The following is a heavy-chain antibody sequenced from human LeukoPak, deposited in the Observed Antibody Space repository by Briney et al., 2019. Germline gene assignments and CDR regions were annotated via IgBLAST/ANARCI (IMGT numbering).Heavy chain of an antibody. J-gene: IGHJ5*02. V-gene: IGHV1-46*01. CDR3: AREGGYSYGSAVGWFDR. CDR1: GYTFTIYY. D-gene: IGHD5-18*01. Sequence: ASVNVSFKASGYTFTIYYMQWVRQAPGQGREGMGIINPSGGSTSYAQKFQCRVTMTRDTSTSTVYMELSSLRSEATAVYYCAREGGYSYGSAVGWFDRWGQGTLVTVSS. CDR2: INPSGGST.